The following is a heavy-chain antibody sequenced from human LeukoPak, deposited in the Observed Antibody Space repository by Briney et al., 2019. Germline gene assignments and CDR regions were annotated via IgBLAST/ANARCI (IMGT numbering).Heavy chain of an antibody. CDR1: GYTFTVYY. CDR3: ARDHCTSSGCYEYYYYGMDV. J-gene: IGHJ6*02. Sequence: ASVKVSCKASGYTFTVYYLQWVRQAPGQGLEWMGWINPNSGGTNSAQKFQGRVTMTRDTSVSTAYMELSRLRSDDTAVYYCARDHCTSSGCYEYYYYGMDVWGQGTTVTVSS. D-gene: IGHD2-2*01. CDR2: INPNSGGT. V-gene: IGHV1-2*02.